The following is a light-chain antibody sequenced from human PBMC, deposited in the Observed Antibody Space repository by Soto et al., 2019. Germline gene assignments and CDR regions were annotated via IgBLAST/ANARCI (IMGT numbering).Light chain of an antibody. V-gene: IGKV3-15*01. J-gene: IGKJ5*01. Sequence: EIVMTQSPATLSVSPGERATLSCRASQSVGSNLAWYQQKPGQAPRLLIYTASTRATGVPVRFSGSGSGTEFTLTISSLQSEDFAVYYCQQYNNWPPITFGQGTRLEIK. CDR2: TAS. CDR1: QSVGSN. CDR3: QQYNNWPPIT.